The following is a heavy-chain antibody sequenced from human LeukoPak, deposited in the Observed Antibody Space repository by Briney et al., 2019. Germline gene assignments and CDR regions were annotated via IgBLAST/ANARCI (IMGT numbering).Heavy chain of an antibody. CDR2: VYTSGST. Sequence: SETLSLTCTVSGGSISGGYWSWIRQPPGRGLEWIGYVYTSGSTNYNPSLKSRVTMSVDTSKNQFSLKLSSVTAADTAVYYCARDTVGAFDYWGQGTLVTVSS. D-gene: IGHD1-26*01. J-gene: IGHJ4*02. CDR1: GGSISGGY. V-gene: IGHV4-4*09. CDR3: ARDTVGAFDY.